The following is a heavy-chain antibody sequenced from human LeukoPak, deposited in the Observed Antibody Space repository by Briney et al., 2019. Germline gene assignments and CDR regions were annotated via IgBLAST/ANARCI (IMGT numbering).Heavy chain of an antibody. CDR2: IKSKTDGGKK. Sequence: GGSLRLSCAASGFTFSNAWMSWVRQAPGKGLEWVGRIKSKTDGGKKDYAAPVKCRFTISRDDSKNTLYLQRNSLKTEDTAVYYGRAGEGVGHNDYWGQGTLVTVSS. CDR3: RAGEGVGHNDY. D-gene: IGHD1-26*01. J-gene: IGHJ4*02. CDR1: GFTFSNAW. V-gene: IGHV3-15*01.